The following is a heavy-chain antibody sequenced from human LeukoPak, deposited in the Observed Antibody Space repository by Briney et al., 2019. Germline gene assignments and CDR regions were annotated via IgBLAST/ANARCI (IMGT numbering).Heavy chain of an antibody. V-gene: IGHV3-23*01. CDR3: AKDFVVVSAAADY. CDR1: GFTFSSYW. D-gene: IGHD2-21*01. Sequence: GGPLRLSCAASGFTFSSYWVHWVRQAPGKGLEWVSAISGSGGSTYYADSVKGRFTISRDNSKNTLYLQMNSLRAEDTAVYYCAKDFVVVSAAADYWGQGTLVTVSS. CDR2: ISGSGGST. J-gene: IGHJ4*02.